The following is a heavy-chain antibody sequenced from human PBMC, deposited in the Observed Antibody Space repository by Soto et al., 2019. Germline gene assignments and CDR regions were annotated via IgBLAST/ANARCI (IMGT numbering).Heavy chain of an antibody. D-gene: IGHD2-15*01. CDR1: GASISGYH. CDR3: AREACSGGSCYFDY. J-gene: IGHJ4*02. Sequence: SETLSLTCTVSGASISGYHWGWIRQPPGKGLEWIGYIYYSGSTNYNPSLKSRVTISVDTSKNQFSLKLSSVTAADTAVYYCAREACSGGSCYFDYWGQGTLVTVSS. V-gene: IGHV4-59*01. CDR2: IYYSGST.